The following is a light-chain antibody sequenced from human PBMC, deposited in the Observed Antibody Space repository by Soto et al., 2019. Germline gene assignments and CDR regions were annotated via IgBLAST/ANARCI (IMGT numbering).Light chain of an antibody. CDR2: DAS. J-gene: IGKJ4*01. CDR1: QSVSSY. CDR3: QQRSNWPPLT. Sequence: EIVLTQSPATLSLSPGERATLSCRASQSVSSYLAWYQQKPGQAPRLLIYDASNRATGIPARFSGSGSGTDCTLPISSLEPEDFAVYYCQQRSNWPPLTFGGGTKVEIK. V-gene: IGKV3-11*01.